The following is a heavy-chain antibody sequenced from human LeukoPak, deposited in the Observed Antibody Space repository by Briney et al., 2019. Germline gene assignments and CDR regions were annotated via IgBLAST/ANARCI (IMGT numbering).Heavy chain of an antibody. D-gene: IGHD3-10*01. V-gene: IGHV1-69*04. CDR2: IIPILGIA. CDR1: GGTFSSYA. J-gene: IGHJ4*02. Sequence: SVKVSCKASGGTFSSYAISWVRQAPGQGLEWMGRIIPILGIANYAQKFQGRVTITADKSTSTAYMELSSLRSEDTAVYYCARYRYYYGPIDYWGQGTLVTVSS. CDR3: ARYRYYYGPIDY.